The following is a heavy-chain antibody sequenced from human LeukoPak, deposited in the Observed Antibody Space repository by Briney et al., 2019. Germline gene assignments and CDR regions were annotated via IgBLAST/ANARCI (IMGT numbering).Heavy chain of an antibody. CDR3: ASNGGSGWYEPDY. D-gene: IGHD6-19*01. CDR1: GFTFSSYW. V-gene: IGHV3-74*01. CDR2: INSDGSIR. J-gene: IGHJ4*02. Sequence: PGGSLRLSCAASGFTFSSYWMHWVRQAPGKGLVWVSRINSDGSIRNYVDSVRGRFTISRDNGKNTLYLEMSSLRAEDTAVYYCASNGGSGWYEPDYWGQGTLVTVSS.